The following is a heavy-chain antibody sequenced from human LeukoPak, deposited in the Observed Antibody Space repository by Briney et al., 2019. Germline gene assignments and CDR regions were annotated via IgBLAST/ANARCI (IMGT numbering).Heavy chain of an antibody. D-gene: IGHD2-21*01. CDR1: GYTFTSYY. CDR3: ARGLIVVVNPRGDWFDP. CDR2: INPNSGGT. Sequence: ASVKVSCKASGYTFTSYYMHWVRQAPGQGLEWMGWINPNSGGTNYAQKFQGRVTMTRDTSISTAYMELSRLRSDDTAVYYCARGLIVVVNPRGDWFDPWGQGTLVTVSS. J-gene: IGHJ5*02. V-gene: IGHV1-2*02.